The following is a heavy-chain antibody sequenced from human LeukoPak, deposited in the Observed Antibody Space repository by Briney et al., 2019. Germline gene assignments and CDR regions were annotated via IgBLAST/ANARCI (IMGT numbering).Heavy chain of an antibody. CDR3: AKDPNDFWSGYYSPAYYYYYMDV. D-gene: IGHD3-3*01. V-gene: IGHV3-23*01. J-gene: IGHJ6*03. CDR2: ISGSGGST. CDR1: GFTVSSYY. Sequence: GGSLRLSCAASGFTVSSYYMSWVRQAPGKGLEWVSAISGSGGSTYYADSVKGRFTISRDNSKNTLYLQMNSLRAEDTAVYYCAKDPNDFWSGYYSPAYYYYYMDVWGKGTTVTVSS.